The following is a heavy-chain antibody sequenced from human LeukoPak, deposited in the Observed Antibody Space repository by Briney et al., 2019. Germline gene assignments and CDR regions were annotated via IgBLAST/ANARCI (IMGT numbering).Heavy chain of an antibody. J-gene: IGHJ4*02. V-gene: IGHV4-34*01. CDR2: INNSGST. D-gene: IGHD4-17*01. CDR3: ARAAVTTRFTFDY. Sequence: SETLSLTCAVYGGSFSGYYWSWIRQPPGKGLEWIGEINNSGSTNYNPSLKSRVTISVDTSKNQFSLKLSSVTAADTAVYYCARAAVTTRFTFDYWGQGTLVTVSS. CDR1: GGSFSGYY.